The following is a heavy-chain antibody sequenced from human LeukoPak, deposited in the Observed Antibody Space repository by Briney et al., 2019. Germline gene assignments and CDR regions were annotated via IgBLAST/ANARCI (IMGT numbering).Heavy chain of an antibody. CDR1: GFTFSSYG. Sequence: PGRSLRLSCAASGFTFSSYGMHWVRQAPGKGLEWVAVISYDGSNKYYADSVKGRFTISRDNSKNTLYLQMNSLRAEDTAVYYCAKDRETYGSGSYYLPDYWGQGTLVTVSS. D-gene: IGHD3-10*01. CDR3: AKDRETYGSGSYYLPDY. V-gene: IGHV3-30*18. CDR2: ISYDGSNK. J-gene: IGHJ4*02.